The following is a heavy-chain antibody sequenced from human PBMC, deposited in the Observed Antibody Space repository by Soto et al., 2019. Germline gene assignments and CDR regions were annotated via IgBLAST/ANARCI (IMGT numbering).Heavy chain of an antibody. V-gene: IGHV1-18*01. D-gene: IGHD3-9*01. CDR3: ARDLGAIYDILTGYGMDV. J-gene: IGHJ6*02. CDR1: GYTFTSYG. CDR2: ISAYHGNT. Sequence: QVQLVQSGAEVKKPGASVKVSCKASGYTFTSYGISWVRQAPGQGLEWMGWISAYHGNTNYAQKLQGRVTMTTDTTTRTDYMELRSLRSDDTAVYYCARDLGAIYDILTGYGMDVWGQGTTVTVSS.